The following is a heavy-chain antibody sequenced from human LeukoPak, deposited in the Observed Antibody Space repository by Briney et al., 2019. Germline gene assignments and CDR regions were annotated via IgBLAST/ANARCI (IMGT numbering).Heavy chain of an antibody. J-gene: IGHJ4*02. CDR2: ISGSGGST. CDR1: GFTFSSYA. V-gene: IGHV3-23*01. Sequence: GGSLRLSCAASGFTFSSYAMSWVRQAPGKGLEWVSAISGSGGSTYYADSVKGRFAISGDNSKNTLYLQMNSLRAEDTAVYYCAKSVYGSGSYYKSYFDYWGQGTLVTVSS. CDR3: AKSVYGSGSYYKSYFDY. D-gene: IGHD3-10*01.